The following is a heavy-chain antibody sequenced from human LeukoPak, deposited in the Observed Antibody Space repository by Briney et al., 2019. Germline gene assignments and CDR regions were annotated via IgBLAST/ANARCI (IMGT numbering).Heavy chain of an antibody. CDR3: ARGITMIVDY. D-gene: IGHD3-22*01. CDR1: GFTFSSYA. J-gene: IGHJ4*02. CDR2: ISYDGSNK. V-gene: IGHV3-30-3*01. Sequence: GGSLRLSCAASGFTFSSYAMHWVRQAPGKGLEWVAVISYDGSNKYYADSVKGRFTISRDNSKNTLYLQMNSLRAEDTAVYYCARGITMIVDYWGQGTLVAVSS.